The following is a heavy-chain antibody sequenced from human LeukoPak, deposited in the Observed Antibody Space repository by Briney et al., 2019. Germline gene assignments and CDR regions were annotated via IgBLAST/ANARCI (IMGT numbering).Heavy chain of an antibody. CDR2: IYPGDSDT. CDR3: ARTYSYGYPTFDY. CDR1: GYSFINYW. J-gene: IGHJ4*02. D-gene: IGHD5-18*01. V-gene: IGHV5-51*01. Sequence: GESLKISCKGSGYSFINYWIGWVRQMPGKGLEWMGIIYPGDSDTRYSPSFQGRVTISADKSISTAYLQWSSLKASDTAMYYCARTYSYGYPTFDYWGQGTLVTVSS.